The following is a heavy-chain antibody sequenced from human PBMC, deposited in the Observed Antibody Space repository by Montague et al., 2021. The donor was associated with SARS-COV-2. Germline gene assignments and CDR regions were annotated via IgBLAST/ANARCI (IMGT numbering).Heavy chain of an antibody. Sequence: SETLSLTCTVSGGSISNYYWSWIRQPPGKGLGWIGYIHYSGSTSSHPSLKGRVTISIDTSKNQFSLNLSSVTAADTAVYYCARSNLPNYYDIGNAFDIWGQGTMVTVSS. CDR3: ARSNLPNYYDIGNAFDI. CDR2: IHYSGST. J-gene: IGHJ3*02. V-gene: IGHV4-59*12. CDR1: GGSISNYY. D-gene: IGHD3-22*01.